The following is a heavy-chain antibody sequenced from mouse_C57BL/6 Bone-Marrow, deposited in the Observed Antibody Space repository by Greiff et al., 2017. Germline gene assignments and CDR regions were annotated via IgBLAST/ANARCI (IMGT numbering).Heavy chain of an antibody. D-gene: IGHD1-1*01. CDR1: GYTFTSYG. CDR2: IYPRSGNT. Sequence: QVQLQQSGAELARPGASVKLSCTASGYTFTSYGISWVKQRTGQGLEWIGEIYPRSGNTYYNEKFKGKATLTADKSSSTAYMELRSLTSEDSAVSFCAWTVLLYYYAMDYWGQGTSVTVSS. CDR3: AWTVLLYYYAMDY. J-gene: IGHJ4*01. V-gene: IGHV1-81*01.